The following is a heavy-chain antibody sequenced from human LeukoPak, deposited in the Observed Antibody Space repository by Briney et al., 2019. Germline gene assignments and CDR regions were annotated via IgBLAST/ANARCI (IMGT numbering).Heavy chain of an antibody. CDR2: INHSGST. J-gene: IGHJ4*02. CDR1: GGSFSGYY. CDR3: ARARHSVRGVKVGAIDY. V-gene: IGHV4-34*01. Sequence: SETLSLTCAVYGGSFSGYYWSWIRQPPGKGLEWIGEINHSGSTNYNPSLKSRVTISVDTSKNQFSLKLSSVTAADTAVYYCARARHSVRGVKVGAIDYWGQGTLVTVSS. D-gene: IGHD3-10*01.